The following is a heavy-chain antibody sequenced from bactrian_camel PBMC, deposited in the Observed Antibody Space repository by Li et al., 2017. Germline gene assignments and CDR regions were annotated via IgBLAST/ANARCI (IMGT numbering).Heavy chain of an antibody. J-gene: IGHJ4*01. CDR2: IDSDGNV. CDR1: GYTYSSYC. V-gene: IGHV3S9*01. CDR3: APDSSPQLGCY. Sequence: HVQLVESGGGSVEAGGSLRLSCAASGYTYSSYCMGWFRQAPGKEREGVAVIDSDGNVEYADSVKGRFTIPQSNAKTTTWLQMNNLKLDDTAMYYCAPDSSPQLGCYWTRGTQVTVS. D-gene: IGHD5*01.